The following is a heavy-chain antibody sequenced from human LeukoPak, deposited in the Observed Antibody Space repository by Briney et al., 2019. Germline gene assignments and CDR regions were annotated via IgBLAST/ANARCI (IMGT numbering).Heavy chain of an antibody. CDR3: AREVVVPAVIPRGTWFDP. CDR1: GYTFTTYY. V-gene: IGHV1-46*01. D-gene: IGHD2-2*02. CDR2: INPSGGST. Sequence: ASVKVSCKASGYTFTTYYLHWVRQAPGQGLEWMGTINPSGGSTSYAQKFQGRVTMTRDTSTSTVYMELSSLRSEDTAVYYCAREVVVPAVIPRGTWFDPWGQGTLVTVSS. J-gene: IGHJ5*02.